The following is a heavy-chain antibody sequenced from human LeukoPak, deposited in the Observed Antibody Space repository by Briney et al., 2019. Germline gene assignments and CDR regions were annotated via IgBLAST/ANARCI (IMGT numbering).Heavy chain of an antibody. V-gene: IGHV4-61*01. CDR2: IYYSGST. J-gene: IGHJ5*02. CDR1: GVSVSSGSYY. Sequence: PSETLSLTCTVSGVSVSSGSYYWRWIRQPPGKGLEWIGYIYYSGSTNYNPSLKSRVTISVDTSKNQFSLKLSSVTAADTAVYYCARIPRGYCSGGSCYLNWFDPWGQGTLVTVSS. CDR3: ARIPRGYCSGGSCYLNWFDP. D-gene: IGHD2-15*01.